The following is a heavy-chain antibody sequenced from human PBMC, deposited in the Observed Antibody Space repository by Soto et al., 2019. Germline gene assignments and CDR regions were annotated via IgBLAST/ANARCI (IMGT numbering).Heavy chain of an antibody. V-gene: IGHV1-3*05. CDR2: IVAGNGDT. CDR1: GYTFTTYA. CDR3: ARDGATAGTPRNWFDP. Sequence: QVQLVQSGAEEKKPGASVKVSCKASGYTFTTYAVHWVRQAPGQRLEWMGWIVAGNGDTSYSQKFQGRVTITRDTSATTAYMELSSLRSEDTAVHYCARDGATAGTPRNWFDPWGQGTLVTVSS. D-gene: IGHD6-13*01. J-gene: IGHJ5*02.